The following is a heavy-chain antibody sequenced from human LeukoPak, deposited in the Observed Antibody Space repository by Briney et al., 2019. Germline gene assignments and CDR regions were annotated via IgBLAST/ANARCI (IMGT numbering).Heavy chain of an antibody. CDR2: INTNTGNP. Sequence: ASVKVSCKASGYTFTNYGISWVRQAPGQGLEWMGWINTNTGNPTYAQGFTGRFVFSLDTSVSTAYLQISSLKAEDTAVYYCARVSSSYANWFDPWGQGTLVTVSS. CDR3: ARVSSSYANWFDP. D-gene: IGHD6-13*01. CDR1: GYTFTNYG. V-gene: IGHV7-4-1*02. J-gene: IGHJ5*02.